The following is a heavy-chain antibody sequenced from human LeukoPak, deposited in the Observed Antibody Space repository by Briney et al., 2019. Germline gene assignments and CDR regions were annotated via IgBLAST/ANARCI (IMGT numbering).Heavy chain of an antibody. CDR2: IYYSGST. J-gene: IGHJ4*02. Sequence: PSETLSLTCTVSGGSISSSSYYWGWIRQPPGKGLEWIGSIYYSGSTYYNPSLKSRVTISVDTSKNQFSLKLSSVTAADTAVYYCARGRASYYDILTGQSGGFDYWGQGTLVTVSS. V-gene: IGHV4-39*07. CDR1: GGSISSSSYY. CDR3: ARGRASYYDILTGQSGGFDY. D-gene: IGHD3-9*01.